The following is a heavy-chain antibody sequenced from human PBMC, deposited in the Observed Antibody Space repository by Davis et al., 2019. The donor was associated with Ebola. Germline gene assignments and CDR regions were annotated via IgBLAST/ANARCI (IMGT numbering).Heavy chain of an antibody. D-gene: IGHD1-1*01. CDR3: ARQILRLESQLLWPSFDY. J-gene: IGHJ4*02. Sequence: ASVKVSCKASGYTFSNYAMNWVRQAPGQGLEWMGWINTNTGNPTYAQGFTGRFVFSLDTSVSTAYLQISSLKAEDTAVYYCARQILRLESQLLWPSFDYWGQGALVTVSS. CDR1: GYTFSNYA. V-gene: IGHV7-4-1*02. CDR2: INTNTGNP.